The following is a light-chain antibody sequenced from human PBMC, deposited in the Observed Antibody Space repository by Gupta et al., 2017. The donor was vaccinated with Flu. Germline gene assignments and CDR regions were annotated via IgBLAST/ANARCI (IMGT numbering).Light chain of an antibody. V-gene: IGLV1-47*01. CDR3: AAWDDNGSGPV. J-gene: IGLJ3*02. Sequence: SVLTQSPSASGTLGQRVTISFSGGTSNIGSHSVYWYQHLPGAAPNLLVYENSRRPSGVPDRFTGSKSGTSATLAISGLRVEDEAVYYCAAWDDNGSGPVFGGGTKVTVL. CDR1: TSNIGSHS. CDR2: ENS.